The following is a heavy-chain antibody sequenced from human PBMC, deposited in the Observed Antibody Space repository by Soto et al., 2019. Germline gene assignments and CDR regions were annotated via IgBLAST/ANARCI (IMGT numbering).Heavy chain of an antibody. J-gene: IGHJ3*02. CDR1: GYTFIDYY. CDR3: AGGELRYFDWSLGGDAFDI. D-gene: IGHD3-9*01. CDR2: ISAYDGNT. V-gene: IGHV1-18*04. Sequence: ASVKVSCKASGYTFIDYYMHWVRQAPGQGLECMGWISAYDGNTNCAQKFQGRVTMTTDTSTSTAYMELRSLRSDDTAVYYCAGGELRYFDWSLGGDAFDIWGQGTMVTVSS.